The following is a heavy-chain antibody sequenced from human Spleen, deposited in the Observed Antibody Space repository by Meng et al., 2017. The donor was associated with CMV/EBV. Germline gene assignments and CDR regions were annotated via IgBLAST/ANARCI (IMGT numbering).Heavy chain of an antibody. CDR1: GFTFSDHY. Sequence: GESLKISCAASGFTFSDHYMSWIRQAPGKGLEWVSVIYTASNGARHADSVKGRFTISRDDSRDTSHLQMDSLRVEDTAIYYCVKGWSGGVNYYYDFWGQGVLVTVSS. J-gene: IGHJ4*02. D-gene: IGHD3-16*01. CDR2: IYTASNGA. CDR3: VKGWSGGVNYYYDF. V-gene: IGHV3-23*03.